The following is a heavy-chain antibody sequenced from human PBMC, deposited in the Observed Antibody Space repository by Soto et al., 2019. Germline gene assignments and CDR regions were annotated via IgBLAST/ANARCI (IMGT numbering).Heavy chain of an antibody. D-gene: IGHD3-10*01. Sequence: PGGSLKISCAAYGVTLSRKWMMWVRQNPEKGQERVANIKQDGSEKYYADSVKGRFTISRDNSKNTLYLQMNSLRAEDTAVYYCAKVHDYGSGSYIISYYYYYGMDVWGQGTTVTVSS. CDR3: AKVHDYGSGSYIISYYYYYGMDV. CDR2: IKQDGSEK. V-gene: IGHV3-7*01. CDR1: GVTLSRKW. J-gene: IGHJ6*02.